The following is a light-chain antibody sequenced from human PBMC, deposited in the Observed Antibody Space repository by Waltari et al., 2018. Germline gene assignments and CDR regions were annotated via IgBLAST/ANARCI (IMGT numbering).Light chain of an antibody. CDR2: LGS. Sequence: DIVMTQSPLSLPVTPGEPASISCRSSQSLLHSNGYNYLDWYLQKPGQSPQLLIYLGSNRASGVPDRFSGSGSGTDFTLKISRVEAEDEADYYCCSYAGSSTYVVFGGGTK. J-gene: IGKJ4*01. CDR1: QSLLHSNGYNY. V-gene: IGKV2-28*01. CDR3: CSYAGSSTYVV.